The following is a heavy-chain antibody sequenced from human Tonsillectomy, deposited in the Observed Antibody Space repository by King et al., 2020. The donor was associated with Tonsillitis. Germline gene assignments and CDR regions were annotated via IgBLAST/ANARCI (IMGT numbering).Heavy chain of an antibody. Sequence: VQLQESGPGLVKPSQTLSLTCSVSGGSINSDDSYWTWFRQSPETGLEWIGYIHYSGKSYYNPSVKSRVSISVDTSKNQFSLKLTSVTAADTAVYFWAREKFGESGGFDYWGQGIQVAVAS. CDR2: IHYSGKS. J-gene: IGHJ4*02. CDR1: GGSINSDDSY. V-gene: IGHV4-30-4*01. D-gene: IGHD3-10*01. CDR3: AREKFGESGGFDY.